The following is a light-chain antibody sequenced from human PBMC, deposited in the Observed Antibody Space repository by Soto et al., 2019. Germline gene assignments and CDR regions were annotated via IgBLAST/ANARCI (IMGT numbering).Light chain of an antibody. CDR2: GSS. Sequence: IQLTQSPSSLSASVGDRVTITCRASQGISSFLAWYQQKPGRAPKLLIYGSSTLQSGVPSRFSGSGSGTDFTLTISSLQPEDFATYYCQQLNSFPIAFGPGTKVEIQ. V-gene: IGKV1-9*01. CDR3: QQLNSFPIA. CDR1: QGISSF. J-gene: IGKJ3*01.